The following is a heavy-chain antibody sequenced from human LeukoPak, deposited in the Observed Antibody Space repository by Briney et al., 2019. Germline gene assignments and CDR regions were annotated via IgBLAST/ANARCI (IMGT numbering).Heavy chain of an antibody. V-gene: IGHV1-18*01. J-gene: IGHJ6*03. CDR2: VSTFNGHT. D-gene: IGHD1-26*01. CDR3: ARVDVGLVDRRWFHLIDV. Sequence: ASVKVSCATSGYSFTSHGISWVRQAPGQGLEWVGWVSTFNGHTNYGEMFQGRVTMTRDTSTSTVYMELRDLRYDDTAVYFCARVDVGLVDRRWFHLIDVWGRGTTITVSS. CDR1: GYSFTSHG.